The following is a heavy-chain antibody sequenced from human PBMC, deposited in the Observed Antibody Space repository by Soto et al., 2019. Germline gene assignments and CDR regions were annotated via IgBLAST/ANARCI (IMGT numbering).Heavy chain of an antibody. CDR3: ARTNVDTVNFDY. CDR1: GGSVSSGSYY. D-gene: IGHD5-18*01. V-gene: IGHV4-61*01. J-gene: IGHJ4*02. CDR2: IYYSGST. Sequence: TSETLSLTCTVSGGSVSSGSYYWSWIRQPPGKGLEWIGYIYYSGSTNYNPSLKSRVTISVDTSKNQFSLKLSSVTAADTAVYYCARTNVDTVNFDYWGQGTLVTVSS.